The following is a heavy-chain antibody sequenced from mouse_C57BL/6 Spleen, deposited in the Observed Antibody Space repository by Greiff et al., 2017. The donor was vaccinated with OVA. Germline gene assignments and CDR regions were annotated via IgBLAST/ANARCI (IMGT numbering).Heavy chain of an antibody. D-gene: IGHD1-1*01. CDR1: GFTFSSYA. Sequence: EVTLVESGGGLVKPGGSLKLSCAASGFTFSSYAMSWVRQTPEKRLEWVATISDGGSYTYYPDNVKGRFTISRDNAKNNLYLQMSHLKSEDTAMYYCAREGYYGSSYREDYAMDYWGQGTSVTVSS. CDR3: AREGYYGSSYREDYAMDY. J-gene: IGHJ4*01. V-gene: IGHV5-4*01. CDR2: ISDGGSYT.